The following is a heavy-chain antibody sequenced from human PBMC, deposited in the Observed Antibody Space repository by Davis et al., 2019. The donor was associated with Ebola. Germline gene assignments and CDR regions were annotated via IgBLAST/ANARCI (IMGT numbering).Heavy chain of an antibody. V-gene: IGHV1-46*01. CDR3: ARGHNYAHEY. Sequence: ASVKVSCKASGYTFTDYNIHWMRQAPGQGLEWMGKISPSGDYTNYAQNFQGRLTMTRDTSTGTVYMELSSLRYDDTADYYCARGHNYAHEYWGQGTLVTVSS. J-gene: IGHJ4*02. CDR1: GYTFTDYN. CDR2: ISPSGDYT. D-gene: IGHD4-11*01.